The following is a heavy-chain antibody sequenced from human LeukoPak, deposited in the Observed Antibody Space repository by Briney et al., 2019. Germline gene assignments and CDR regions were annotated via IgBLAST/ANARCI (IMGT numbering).Heavy chain of an antibody. CDR2: ISSSSSYI. D-gene: IGHD2-21*02. J-gene: IGHJ4*02. V-gene: IGHV3-21*04. CDR3: ATDLGDPLGY. CDR1: GFTFSSYS. Sequence: PGGSLRLSCAASGFTFSSYSMNWVRQAPGKGLEWVSSISSSSSYIYYADSVKGRFTISRDNAKNSLYLQMNSLRSEDTAVYYCATDLGDPLGYWGQGTLVTVSS.